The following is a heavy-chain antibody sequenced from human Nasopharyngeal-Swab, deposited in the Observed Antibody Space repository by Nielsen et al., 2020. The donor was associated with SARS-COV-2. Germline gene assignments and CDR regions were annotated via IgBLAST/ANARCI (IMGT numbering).Heavy chain of an antibody. CDR3: ARNLASRSSSWCFDY. CDR1: GFTFSDYY. Sequence: GGSLRLSCAASGFTFSDYYMSWIRQAPGKGLRWVSYISGSTGTIYYADSVKGRFTISRDNAKNSLYLQMNSLREEDTAVYYCARNLASRSSSWCFDYWGQGTLVTVSS. J-gene: IGHJ4*02. CDR2: ISGSTGTI. V-gene: IGHV3-11*04. D-gene: IGHD6-13*01.